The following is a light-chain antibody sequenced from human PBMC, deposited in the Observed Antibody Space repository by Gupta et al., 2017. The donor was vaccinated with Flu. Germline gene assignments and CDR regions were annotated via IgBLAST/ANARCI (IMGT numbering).Light chain of an antibody. CDR2: LEGSGSY. Sequence: QPVVPPSSSASASLGSSVKLTCTLSSGHSSYIIAWHQQEPVKAPRYLMTLEGSGSYNKGSGAPARFTASASVADPDLTMSNRQAVDEDYYDSETWYSNNLVFGGGTKLTVL. CDR1: SGHSSYI. CDR3: ETWYSNNLV. V-gene: IGLV4-60*03. J-gene: IGLJ3*02.